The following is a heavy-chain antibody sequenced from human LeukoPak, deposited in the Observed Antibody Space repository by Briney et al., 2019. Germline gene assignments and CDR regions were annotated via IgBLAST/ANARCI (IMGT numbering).Heavy chain of an antibody. CDR3: VKDRGGSPFYGMDV. V-gene: IGHV3-23*01. Sequence: PGGSLRLSCAASGFTFSSYAMSWVRQAPGKGLEWVSTISGSGGAGTYYADSVKGRFTISRDNSKNTLYLPMNSLRAEDTAVYYCVKDRGGSPFYGMDVWGRGTTVTVSS. D-gene: IGHD1-26*01. J-gene: IGHJ6*02. CDR1: GFTFSSYA. CDR2: ISGSGGAGT.